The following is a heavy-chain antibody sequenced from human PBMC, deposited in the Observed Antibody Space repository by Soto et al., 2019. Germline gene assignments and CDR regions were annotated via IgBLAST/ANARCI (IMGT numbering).Heavy chain of an antibody. V-gene: IGHV3-30*18. Sequence: QVQLVESGGGVVQPGRSLRLSCAASGFTFSSYGMHWVRQAPGKGLEWVAVISYDGSNKYYADSVKGRFTISRDNSKNTLYLQMNGLRAEDTAVYYCAKLTWTVDGTGGGMDVWGQGTTVTVSS. CDR1: GFTFSSYG. D-gene: IGHD6-19*01. CDR3: AKLTWTVDGTGGGMDV. CDR2: ISYDGSNK. J-gene: IGHJ6*02.